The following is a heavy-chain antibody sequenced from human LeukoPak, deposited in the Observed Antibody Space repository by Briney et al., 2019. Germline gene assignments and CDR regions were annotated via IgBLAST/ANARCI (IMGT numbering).Heavy chain of an antibody. Sequence: ASVKVSCKASGYTFTSYAMHWVRQAPGQRLEWMGWINAGNGDTKYSQKFQGRVTITRDASANTAYMQLSSLRSEDTAVYYCARGGIQLWLDAFDIWGQGTMVTVSS. V-gene: IGHV1-3*01. CDR1: GYTFTSYA. D-gene: IGHD5-18*01. CDR3: ARGGIQLWLDAFDI. J-gene: IGHJ3*02. CDR2: INAGNGDT.